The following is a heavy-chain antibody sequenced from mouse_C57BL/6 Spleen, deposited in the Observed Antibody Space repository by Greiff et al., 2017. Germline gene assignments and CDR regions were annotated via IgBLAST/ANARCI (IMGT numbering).Heavy chain of an antibody. CDR1: GFSLTSYG. Sequence: QVQLKESGPGLVAPSQSLSITCTVSGFSLTSYGVHWVRQPPGKGLEWLVVIWSDGSTTYNSALKSRLSISKDNAKSQVFLKMNSLQTDDTAMYYCARHLTTVDYYAMDYCGQGTSVTVSS. CDR2: IWSDGST. V-gene: IGHV2-6-1*01. CDR3: ARHLTTVDYYAMDY. J-gene: IGHJ4*01. D-gene: IGHD1-1*01.